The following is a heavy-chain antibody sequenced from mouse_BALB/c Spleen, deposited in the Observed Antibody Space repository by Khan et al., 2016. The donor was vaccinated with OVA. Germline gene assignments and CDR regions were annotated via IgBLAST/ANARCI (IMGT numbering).Heavy chain of an antibody. D-gene: IGHD2-4*01. CDR2: ILPGSGNT. CDR1: GYTFSDYW. V-gene: IGHV1-9*01. Sequence: QVQLQQSGAELMKPGASVKISCKATGYTFSDYWIEWVKQRPGHGLEWIGEILPGSGNTNYNEKFKDEATFTADTSSNTAYMQLSSLTSEDSAVYDCARNYFDYDCFPMDFWGQGTSVTVST. J-gene: IGHJ4*01. CDR3: ARNYFDYDCFPMDF.